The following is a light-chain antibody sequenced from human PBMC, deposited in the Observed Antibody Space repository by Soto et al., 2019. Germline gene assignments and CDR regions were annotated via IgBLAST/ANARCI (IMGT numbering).Light chain of an antibody. CDR3: QVYGSSSRT. CDR1: QSVDSTY. Sequence: PGERATLSCRASQSVDSTYLGWYQQKPGQAPRRLIYGASNRATGIPDRFSGSGSGTDFTLTIARLEPDDFAVYYCQVYGSSSRTFGKGTKVEGK. V-gene: IGKV3-20*01. J-gene: IGKJ1*01. CDR2: GAS.